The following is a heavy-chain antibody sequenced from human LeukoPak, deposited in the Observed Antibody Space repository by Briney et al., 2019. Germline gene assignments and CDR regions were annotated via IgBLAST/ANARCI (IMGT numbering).Heavy chain of an antibody. J-gene: IGHJ1*01. V-gene: IGHV3-7*03. CDR2: IKQDGSEK. CDR1: GFTFSSYA. CDR3: ARDYSSRAPEYFQH. D-gene: IGHD6-13*01. Sequence: GGSLRLSCAASGFTFSSYAMSWVRQAPGKGLEWVANIKQDGSEKYYVDSVKGRFTISRDNAKNSLYLQMNSLRAEDTAVYYCARDYSSRAPEYFQHWGQGTLVTVSS.